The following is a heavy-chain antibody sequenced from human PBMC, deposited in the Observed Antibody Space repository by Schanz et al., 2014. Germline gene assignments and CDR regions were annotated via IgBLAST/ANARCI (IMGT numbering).Heavy chain of an antibody. J-gene: IGHJ4*02. Sequence: QLQVQESGPGLVKPSETLSLSCSFSGGSFSSSSYYWGWIRQPPGKGLEFVGSINYSGSTYYNPSLKSRATVPVDMSKTHFSLNLSPMTAADTAVYYCARQAGATIPYFDYWGQGTLVTVSS. CDR1: GGSFSSSSYY. V-gene: IGHV4-39*01. CDR2: INYSGST. CDR3: ARQAGATIPYFDY. D-gene: IGHD1-26*01.